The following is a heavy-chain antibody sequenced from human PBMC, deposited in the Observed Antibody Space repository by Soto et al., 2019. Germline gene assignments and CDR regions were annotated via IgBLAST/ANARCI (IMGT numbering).Heavy chain of an antibody. Sequence: PSEPRSLTCAVYGVSFSGYYLSWSRQPPGRELEWIGEIDHSGCTNYNPSLKMRVTISVDTSKNQFSLKLSSVTAADTAVYYCARTPITVVGATGGYDYWGQGTLVTVSS. CDR3: ARTPITVVGATGGYDY. CDR1: GVSFSGYY. J-gene: IGHJ4*02. V-gene: IGHV4-34*01. CDR2: IDHSGCT. D-gene: IGHD1-26*01.